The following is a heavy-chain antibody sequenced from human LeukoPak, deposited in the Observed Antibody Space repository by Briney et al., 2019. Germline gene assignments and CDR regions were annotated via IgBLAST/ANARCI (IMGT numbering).Heavy chain of an antibody. D-gene: IGHD3-9*01. CDR3: AKGRRDILTGYYEGAPH. Sequence: GSLKLFCGASGITFRRFAMSWVRPAPGKGLEWGSAITGSGGSTYYGDSVKGRFTISRDNSKNTLFLQMNSLRAEDTAVYYCAKGRRDILTGYYEGAPHWGQGTLVTVSS. CDR2: ITGSGGST. V-gene: IGHV3-23*01. CDR1: GITFRRFA. J-gene: IGHJ4*02.